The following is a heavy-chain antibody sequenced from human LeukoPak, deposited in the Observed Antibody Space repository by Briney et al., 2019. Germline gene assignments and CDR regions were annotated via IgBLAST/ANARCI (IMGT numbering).Heavy chain of an antibody. D-gene: IGHD2-2*01. Sequence: PGGSLRHSCAASGITLSSYSRHWVGQAPGKGLVWVSRINRDGSSTSYADSVKGRFTISRDNAKNTLYLQLNSLRAEDTAVYYCARGGGYCSSTTCFDGPFVHWARETLVTVSS. CDR2: INRDGSST. V-gene: IGHV3-74*01. CDR1: GITLSSYS. CDR3: ARGGGYCSSTTCFDGPFVH. J-gene: IGHJ4*02.